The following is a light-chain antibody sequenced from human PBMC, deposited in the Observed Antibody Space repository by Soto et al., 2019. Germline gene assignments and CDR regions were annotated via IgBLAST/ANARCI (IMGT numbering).Light chain of an antibody. J-gene: IGLJ3*02. Sequence: QSVLTQPPSVSGAPGQRVTISCTGTRSNIGAGYDVHWYQQIPGTAPKLLIYRNHDRPSGVPDRFSGSKSGTSASLTITGLQAEDEADYYCCSYATPRLFGGGTKVTVL. CDR3: CSYATPRL. CDR1: RSNIGAGYD. V-gene: IGLV1-40*01. CDR2: RNH.